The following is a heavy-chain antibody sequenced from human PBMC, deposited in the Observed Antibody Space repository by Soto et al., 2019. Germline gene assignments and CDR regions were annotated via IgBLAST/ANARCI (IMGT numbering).Heavy chain of an antibody. CDR3: ARETRSSLWFGELSPPFDY. D-gene: IGHD3-10*01. V-gene: IGHV3-48*03. CDR2: ISSSGSTI. J-gene: IGHJ4*02. CDR1: GFTFSSYE. Sequence: GGSLRLSCSASGFTFSSYEMNWVRQAPGKGLEWVSYISSSGSTIYYADSVKGRFAISRDNAKNSLYLQMNSLRAEDTAVYYCARETRSSLWFGELSPPFDYWGQGTLVTVSS.